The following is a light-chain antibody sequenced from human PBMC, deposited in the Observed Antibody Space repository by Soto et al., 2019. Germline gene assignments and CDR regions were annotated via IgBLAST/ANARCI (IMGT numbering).Light chain of an antibody. CDR1: QSVSSSY. J-gene: IGKJ1*01. V-gene: IGKV3-20*01. CDR3: QQYGSSPKT. CDR2: GAS. Sequence: EIVLPQSPATLSLSHGERATLSCRASQSVSSSYLAWYQQKPGQAPRLLIYGASSRATGIPDRFSGSGSGTDFTLTISRLEPEDFAVYYCQQYGSSPKTFGQGTKVDIK.